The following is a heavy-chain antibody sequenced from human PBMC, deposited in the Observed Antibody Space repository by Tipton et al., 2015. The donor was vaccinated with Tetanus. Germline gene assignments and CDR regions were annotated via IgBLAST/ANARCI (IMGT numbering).Heavy chain of an antibody. Sequence: QSGAEVKKPGASVKVSCKASGYTFTGYYMHWVRQAPGQGLEWMGWINPNSGGTNYAQKFQGRVTMTRDTSISTAYMELSRLRSDDTAVYYCARVGISQNAYSYVYHGLDVWGQGTTVTVSS. V-gene: IGHV1-2*02. CDR1: GYTFTGYY. D-gene: IGHD5-18*01. J-gene: IGHJ6*02. CDR2: INPNSGGT. CDR3: ARVGISQNAYSYVYHGLDV.